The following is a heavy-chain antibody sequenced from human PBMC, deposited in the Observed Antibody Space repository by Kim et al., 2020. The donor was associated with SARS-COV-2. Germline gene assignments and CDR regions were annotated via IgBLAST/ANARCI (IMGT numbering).Heavy chain of an antibody. D-gene: IGHD4-17*01. V-gene: IGHV4-59*01. J-gene: IGHJ4*02. CDR3: ARGDYGDYIFDY. CDR1: GGSISSYY. Sequence: SETLSLTCTVSGGSISSYYWSWIRQPPGKGLEWIGYIYYSGSTNYNPSLKSRVTISVDTSKNQFSLKLSSVTAADTAVYYCARGDYGDYIFDYWGQGTLV. CDR2: IYYSGST.